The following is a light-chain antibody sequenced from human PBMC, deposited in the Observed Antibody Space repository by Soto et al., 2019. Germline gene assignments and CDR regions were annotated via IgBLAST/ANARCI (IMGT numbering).Light chain of an antibody. CDR1: QSVSSSY. CDR3: QQYGSPWT. CDR2: GAS. V-gene: IGKV3-20*01. Sequence: EIVLTQSPGTLSLSPGERATLSCRASQSVSSSYLAWYQQKPGQAPRLLIYGASSRATGIPDRFSGSGSGTDFTLTINRLEPEDFAVYYCQQYGSPWTFGQGTKV. J-gene: IGKJ1*01.